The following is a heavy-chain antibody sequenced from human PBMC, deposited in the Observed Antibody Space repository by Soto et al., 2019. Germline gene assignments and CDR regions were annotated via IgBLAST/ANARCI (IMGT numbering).Heavy chain of an antibody. D-gene: IGHD4-17*01. V-gene: IGHV3-23*01. J-gene: IGHJ4*02. Sequence: EVHVLESGGDLVQPGGSLKLSCAASGFSFSSYAMSWVRQAPGKGLEWVAAVSANAGAAVYSDSVKGRFTISRDNSKSTLYLQLSSLRAEDTAMYYCAKSMTTVTSKFDSWGQGTLVSVSS. CDR1: GFSFSSYA. CDR2: VSANAGAA. CDR3: AKSMTTVTSKFDS.